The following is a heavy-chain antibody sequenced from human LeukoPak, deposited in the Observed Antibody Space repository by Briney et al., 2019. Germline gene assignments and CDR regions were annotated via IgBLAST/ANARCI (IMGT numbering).Heavy chain of an antibody. CDR1: GGSVASTNC. V-gene: IGHV4-4*02. CDR2: VHLDGTT. D-gene: IGHD3-3*01. J-gene: IGHJ4*02. Sequence: SQTLSLTCGVSGGSVASTNCWTWVRQPPGKGLEWIGEVHLDGTTNYKPSLKSRLTMSVDLSENHISLTLTSVTASDTAVYYCAREGGFYRPLDYSGQGTLVTVCS. CDR3: AREGGFYRPLDY.